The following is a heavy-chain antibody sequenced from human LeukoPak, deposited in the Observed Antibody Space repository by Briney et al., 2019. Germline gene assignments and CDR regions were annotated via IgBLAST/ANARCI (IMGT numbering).Heavy chain of an antibody. CDR3: ARQEYCSGGSCYTWFDP. CDR1: GYPFTTYW. D-gene: IGHD2-15*01. CDR2: IYPDDSDT. Sequence: GESLKISCKGSGYPFTTYWIGWVRQMPGKGLEWMGIIYPDDSDTKYSPAFQGQVTISADKSITTAYLQWSSLKASDTAMYYCARQEYCSGGSCYTWFDPWGQGTLVTVSS. J-gene: IGHJ5*02. V-gene: IGHV5-51*01.